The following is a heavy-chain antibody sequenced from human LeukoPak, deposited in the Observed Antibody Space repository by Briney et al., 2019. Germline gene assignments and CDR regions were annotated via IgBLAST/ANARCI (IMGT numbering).Heavy chain of an antibody. CDR2: IIPIFGTP. CDR3: ARDAAIYDRRGYYFLW. Sequence: VASVKVSCKASGGTFSRYAISWVRQAPGQGLEWMGGIIPIFGTPNYAQKFQGRVTITADESTTTAYMELTSLRSEDTAIYYSARDAAIYDRRGYYFLWWGQGTLVTVSS. CDR1: GGTFSRYA. D-gene: IGHD3-22*01. V-gene: IGHV1-69*13. J-gene: IGHJ4*02.